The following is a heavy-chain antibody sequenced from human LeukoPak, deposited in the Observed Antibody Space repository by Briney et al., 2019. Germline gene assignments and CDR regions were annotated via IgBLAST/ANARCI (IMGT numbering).Heavy chain of an antibody. Sequence: PSQTLSLTCTVSGGSISSGDYYWSWIRQPPGKGLEWIGYIYYSGSTYYNPSLKSRATISVDTSKNQFSLKLSSVTAADTAVYYCARDGGRIAAAGHYYYYGMDVWGQGTTVTVSS. CDR2: IYYSGST. D-gene: IGHD6-13*01. V-gene: IGHV4-30-4*01. J-gene: IGHJ6*02. CDR3: ARDGGRIAAAGHYYYYGMDV. CDR1: GGSISSGDYY.